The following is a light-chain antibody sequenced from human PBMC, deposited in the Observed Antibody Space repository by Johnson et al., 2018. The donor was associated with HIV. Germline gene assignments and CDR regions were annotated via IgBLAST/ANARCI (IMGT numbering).Light chain of an antibody. Sequence: QSVLTQPPSVSAAPGQKVTISCSGSSSNIGNNYVTWYQQVPGTAPKLLIYDNDKRPSGIPDRFSGSKSSTSATLGITGLPTGDAAYYYCETWDRCLSFLFGTGTKVTVL. J-gene: IGLJ1*01. CDR2: DND. CDR3: ETWDRCLSFL. CDR1: SSNIGNNY. V-gene: IGLV1-51*01.